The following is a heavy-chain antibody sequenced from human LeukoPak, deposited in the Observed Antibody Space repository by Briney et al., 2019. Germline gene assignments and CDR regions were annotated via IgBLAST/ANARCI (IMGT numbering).Heavy chain of an antibody. Sequence: SETLSLTCTVSGGSISSYYWSWIRQPPGKGLEWIGYIYYSGSTNYNPSPKSRVTISVDTSKNQFSLKLSSVTAADTAVYYCARGYSGLSPYFDYWGQGTLVTVSS. D-gene: IGHD2-15*01. CDR2: IYYSGST. J-gene: IGHJ4*02. CDR1: GGSISSYY. CDR3: ARGYSGLSPYFDY. V-gene: IGHV4-59*01.